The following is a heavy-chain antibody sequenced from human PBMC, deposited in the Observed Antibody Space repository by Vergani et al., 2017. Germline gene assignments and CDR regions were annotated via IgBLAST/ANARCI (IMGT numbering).Heavy chain of an antibody. D-gene: IGHD5-18*01. J-gene: IGHJ4*02. CDR3: AKISRGSYGYFSYFDY. CDR1: GFTFSSYA. CDR2: ISGSGGST. Sequence: EVQLLESGGGLVQPGGSLRLSCAASGFTFSSYAMSWVRQAPGKGLEWVSAISGSGGSTYYADSVKGRFTISRDNSKITLYLQMNSLRAEDTAVYYCAKISRGSYGYFSYFDYWGQGTLVTVSS. V-gene: IGHV3-23*01.